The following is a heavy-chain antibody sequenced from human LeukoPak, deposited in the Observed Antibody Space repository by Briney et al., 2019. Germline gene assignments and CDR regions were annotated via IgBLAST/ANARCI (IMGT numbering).Heavy chain of an antibody. CDR1: GDSVSSNTVA. J-gene: IGHJ2*01. D-gene: IGHD4-11*01. Sequence: SQTLSLTCAISGDSVSSNTVAWNWIRQSPSRGLEWLGRTYYRSKWFNDYAVSVKSRITITPDTSKNQFSLQLNSVTPEDTAVYYCARDRDYSKRTRYFDLWGRGTLVTVSS. V-gene: IGHV6-1*01. CDR3: ARDRDYSKRTRYFDL. CDR2: TYYRSKWFN.